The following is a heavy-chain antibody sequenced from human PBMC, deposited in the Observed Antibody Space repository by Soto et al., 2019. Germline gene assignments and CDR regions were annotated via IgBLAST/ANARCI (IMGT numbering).Heavy chain of an antibody. V-gene: IGHV1-24*01. J-gene: IGHJ6*04. CDR3: ATPTGTPPPHSGMAV. CDR1: GYTLTELS. CDR2: FDPEDGET. Sequence: QVQLVQSGAEVKKPGASVKVSCKVSGYTLTELSMHWVRQAPGKGLEWMGGFDPEDGETIYAQKFQGRVTMTEDTSTDTANRERSSLRPEDTAVYYCATPTGTPPPHSGMAVWGKGTPVTVPS.